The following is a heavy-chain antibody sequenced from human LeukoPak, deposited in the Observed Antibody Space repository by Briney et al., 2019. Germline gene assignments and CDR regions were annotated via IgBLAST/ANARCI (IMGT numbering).Heavy chain of an antibody. CDR3: AGDRGHFSYCDC. D-gene: IGHD3-10*01. Sequence: GGSLRFSCAASGFTFSSYSMNWLRQAPGMGLVGMSYISGSCSVSYYEDSVKGRFTISRDNAKNSLYLQMNSLRAEDTAVYYCAGDRGHFSYCDCWGQGAVVTVSS. V-gene: IGHV3-48*01. CDR1: GFTFSSYS. CDR2: ISGSCSVS. J-gene: IGHJ4*02.